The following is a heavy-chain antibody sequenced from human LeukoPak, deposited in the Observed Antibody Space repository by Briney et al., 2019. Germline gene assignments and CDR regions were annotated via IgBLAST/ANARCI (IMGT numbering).Heavy chain of an antibody. CDR3: ARGGYYYDSSGYYPDQSLHY. Sequence: GGSLRLSCAASGFTFSSYSMNWVRQAPGKGLEWVSYISSSSSSTIYYADSVKGRFTISRDNAKNSLYLQMNSLRAEDTAVYYCARGGYYYDSSGYYPDQSLHYWGQGTLVTVSS. D-gene: IGHD3-22*01. CDR1: GFTFSSYS. V-gene: IGHV3-48*04. CDR2: ISSSSSSTI. J-gene: IGHJ4*02.